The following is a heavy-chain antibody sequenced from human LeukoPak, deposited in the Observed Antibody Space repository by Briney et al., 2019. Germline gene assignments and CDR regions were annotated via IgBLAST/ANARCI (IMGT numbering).Heavy chain of an antibody. J-gene: IGHJ4*02. CDR1: GYTLTELS. D-gene: IGHD4-17*01. Sequence: EASVKVSCKVSGYTLTELSMHWVQQAPGKGLEWMGGFDPEDGETIYAQKFQGRVTMTEDTSTDTAYMELSSLRSEDTAVYYCATDPSYGDYPFDYWGQGTLVTVSS. V-gene: IGHV1-24*01. CDR3: ATDPSYGDYPFDY. CDR2: FDPEDGET.